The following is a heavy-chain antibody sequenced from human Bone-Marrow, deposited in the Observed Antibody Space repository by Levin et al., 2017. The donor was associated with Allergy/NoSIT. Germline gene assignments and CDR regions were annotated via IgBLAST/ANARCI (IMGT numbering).Heavy chain of an antibody. V-gene: IGHV4-59*08. CDR3: ARHSIAVAGTIDY. J-gene: IGHJ4*02. Sequence: ASETLSLTCTVSGGSISSYYWSWIRQPPGKGLEWIGYIYYSGSTNYNPSLKSRVTISVDTSKNQFSLKLSSVTAADTAVYYCARHSIAVAGTIDYWGQGTLVTVSS. CDR2: IYYSGST. CDR1: GGSISSYY. D-gene: IGHD6-19*01.